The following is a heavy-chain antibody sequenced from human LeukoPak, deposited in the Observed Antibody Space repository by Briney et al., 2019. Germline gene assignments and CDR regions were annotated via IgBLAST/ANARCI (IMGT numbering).Heavy chain of an antibody. J-gene: IGHJ3*02. Sequence: PGGSLRLSCAASGFTFSSYGMHWVRQAPGKGLEWVAVIWYDGSNKYYADSVKGRFTISRDNSKNTLYLQMNSLRAEDTAVYYCAKDSMYTAMVALAFDIWGQGTMVTVSS. V-gene: IGHV3-33*06. CDR2: IWYDGSNK. D-gene: IGHD5-18*01. CDR1: GFTFSSYG. CDR3: AKDSMYTAMVALAFDI.